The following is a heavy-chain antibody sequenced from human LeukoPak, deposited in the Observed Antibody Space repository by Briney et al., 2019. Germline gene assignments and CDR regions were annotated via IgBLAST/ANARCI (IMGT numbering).Heavy chain of an antibody. V-gene: IGHV1-2*04. CDR1: GYTFTGYY. CDR3: ARGSGASGIYGMDV. J-gene: IGHJ6*02. Sequence: ASVKVSRKASGYTFTGYYMHGVRQPPGQGLEGVGWINPNSGGTNYAQKFQGWVTMTRDTSISTAYMELSRLRSDDTAVYYCARGSGASGIYGMDVWGQGTTVTVSS. CDR2: INPNSGGT. D-gene: IGHD3-10*01.